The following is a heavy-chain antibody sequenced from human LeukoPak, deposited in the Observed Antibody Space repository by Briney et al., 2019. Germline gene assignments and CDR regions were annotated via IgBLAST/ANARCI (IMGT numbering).Heavy chain of an antibody. Sequence: AASVKVSCKASGYTFTGYYLHWVRQAPGQGLEWMGWINPNSGGKNYAQQFQGKVTMTRATSISTASMELSRLRSDDTAVYYGAREVYYHGSGSYYDFDYWGQGPLVTVPS. V-gene: IGHV1-2*02. CDR2: INPNSGGK. CDR3: AREVYYHGSGSYYDFDY. D-gene: IGHD3-10*01. J-gene: IGHJ4*02. CDR1: GYTFTGYY.